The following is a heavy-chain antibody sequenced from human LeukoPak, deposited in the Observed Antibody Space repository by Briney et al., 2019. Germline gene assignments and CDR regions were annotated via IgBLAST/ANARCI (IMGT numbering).Heavy chain of an antibody. CDR3: ARAEWSNWYFDL. D-gene: IGHD3-3*01. J-gene: IGHJ2*01. Sequence: GGSLRLSCAASGFTFSTYWMNWVRQAPGKGLEWVAKIKQGGSEKYYVDSVKGRFTLSRDSDKNSQYLQMNSLRAEDTAVYYCARAEWSNWYFDLWGRGTLVTVSS. CDR1: GFTFSTYW. V-gene: IGHV3-7*03. CDR2: IKQGGSEK.